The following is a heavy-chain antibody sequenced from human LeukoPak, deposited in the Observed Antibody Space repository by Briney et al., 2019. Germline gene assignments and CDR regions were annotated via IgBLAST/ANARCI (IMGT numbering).Heavy chain of an antibody. D-gene: IGHD5-12*01. CDR1: GYTFTGYY. Sequence: ASVTVSCKASGYTFTGYYMYWVRQAPGQGLEWMGWINPNSGGTKYAQKFQGRVTMTRDTSISTAYMELSSLRSDDTAVYYCARDGYPKGDFDYWGQGTLVTVSS. CDR3: ARDGYPKGDFDY. J-gene: IGHJ4*02. V-gene: IGHV1-2*02. CDR2: INPNSGGT.